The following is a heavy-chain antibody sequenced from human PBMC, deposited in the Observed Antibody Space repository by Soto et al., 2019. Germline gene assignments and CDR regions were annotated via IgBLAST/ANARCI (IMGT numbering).Heavy chain of an antibody. CDR1: GFTFSSYS. Sequence: EVQLVESGGGLVKPGGSLRLSCAASGFTFSSYSMNWVRQAPGKGLEWVSSISSSSSYIYYADSVKGRFTISRDHAKNSLYLQMNSLRAEDTAVYYCARRSPGIAAAGTRTYYFDYWGQGTLVTVSS. CDR3: ARRSPGIAAAGTRTYYFDY. CDR2: ISSSSSYI. J-gene: IGHJ4*02. D-gene: IGHD6-13*01. V-gene: IGHV3-21*01.